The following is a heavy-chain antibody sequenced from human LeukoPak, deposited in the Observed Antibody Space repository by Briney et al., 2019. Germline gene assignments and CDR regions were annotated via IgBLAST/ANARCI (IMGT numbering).Heavy chain of an antibody. J-gene: IGHJ4*02. D-gene: IGHD5-18*01. CDR3: AREDSYGYSSTYY. CDR2: INAGNGNT. Sequence: GASVKVSCKASGYTFTSHYMHWVRQAPGQRLEWMGWINAGNGNTKYSQKFQGRVTITRDTSASTAYMELSSLRSEDTAVYYCAREDSYGYSSTYYWGQGTLVTVSS. V-gene: IGHV1-3*01. CDR1: GYTFTSHY.